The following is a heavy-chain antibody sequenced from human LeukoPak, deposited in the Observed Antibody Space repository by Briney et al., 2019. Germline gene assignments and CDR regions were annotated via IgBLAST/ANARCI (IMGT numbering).Heavy chain of an antibody. D-gene: IGHD1-1*01. Sequence: SETLSLTCTVSGGSISSYHWSWIRQPPGKGLEWIGFFYYSGSTNYNPSLKSRVTISVDTSKNQFSLKLSSVTAADTAVYYCARDQLAAGWFDPWGQGTLVTVSS. V-gene: IGHV4-59*01. CDR2: FYYSGST. CDR1: GGSISSYH. CDR3: ARDQLAAGWFDP. J-gene: IGHJ5*02.